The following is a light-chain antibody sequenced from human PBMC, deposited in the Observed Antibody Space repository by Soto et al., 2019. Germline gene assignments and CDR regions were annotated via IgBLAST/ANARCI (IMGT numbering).Light chain of an antibody. V-gene: IGKV1-39*01. CDR3: RQSYSTPWT. J-gene: IGKJ1*01. CDR2: AAS. Sequence: DIQMTQSPSSLSASVGDRVTITCRASQSISSYLNWYQQKPGKAPKLLIYAASSLQSGVPSGFSGSGSGTDFTLTISSLQPEDFATYYCRQSYSTPWTFGQGTKVDIK. CDR1: QSISSY.